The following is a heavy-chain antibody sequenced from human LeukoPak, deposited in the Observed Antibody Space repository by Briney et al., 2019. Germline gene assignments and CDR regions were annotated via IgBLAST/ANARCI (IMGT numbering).Heavy chain of an antibody. J-gene: IGHJ3*02. CDR1: GFTFSSYD. D-gene: IGHD3-16*01. CDR3: ARVAPYRGAYAFDI. CDR2: IGTAGDT. Sequence: GGSLRLSCAASGFTFSSYDMHWVRQATGKGLEWVSAIGTAGDTYYPGSVKGRFTISRENAKNSLYLQVNSLRAGDTAVYYCARVAPYRGAYAFDIWGQGTMVTVSS. V-gene: IGHV3-13*01.